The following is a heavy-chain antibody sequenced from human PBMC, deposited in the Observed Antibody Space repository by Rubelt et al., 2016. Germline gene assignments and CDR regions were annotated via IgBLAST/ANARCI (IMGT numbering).Heavy chain of an antibody. J-gene: IGHJ4*02. V-gene: IGHV3-30*04. CDR2: ISYDGSNK. D-gene: IGHD3-16*01. Sequence: SYALHWVRQAPGKGLEWVAVISYDGSNKYYADSVKGRFTISRDNSKNTLYLQMNSLRAEDTAVYYCASDFMYWGQGTLVTVSS. CDR3: ASDFMY. CDR1: SYA.